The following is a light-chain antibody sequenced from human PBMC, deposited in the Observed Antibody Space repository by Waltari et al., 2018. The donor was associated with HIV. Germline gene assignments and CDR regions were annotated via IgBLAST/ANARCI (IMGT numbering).Light chain of an antibody. CDR1: QDISYY. Sequence: DIQLTQSPSLLSASVGDRVTIPCRASQDISYYLAWYQQKPGRAPKLLIYAASTLQSVVPSRFSGSGSGTEFSLTISSLQPEDFATYYCQQLGASPLFTFGQGTKLDI. V-gene: IGKV1-9*01. J-gene: IGKJ2*01. CDR3: QQLGASPLFT. CDR2: AAS.